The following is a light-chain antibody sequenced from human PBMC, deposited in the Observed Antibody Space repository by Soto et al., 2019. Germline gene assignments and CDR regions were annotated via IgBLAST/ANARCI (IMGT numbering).Light chain of an antibody. CDR3: SSYTSSSTWV. Sequence: QSALTQPPSVSGSPGRSVTISCTGTISDVGTYNRVSWYQQPPGTAPKLMIYEVTNRPSGVPDRFSGSKSGNTASLTISGLQAEDEADYYCSSYTSSSTWVFGGGTKVTVL. V-gene: IGLV2-18*02. CDR1: ISDVGTYNR. CDR2: EVT. J-gene: IGLJ3*02.